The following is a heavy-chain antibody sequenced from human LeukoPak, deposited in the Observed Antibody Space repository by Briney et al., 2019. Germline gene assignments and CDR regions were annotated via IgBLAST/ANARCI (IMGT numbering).Heavy chain of an antibody. J-gene: IGHJ4*02. Sequence: PGGSLRLSCAASGFTFSSYEMNWVRQAPGKGLEWVSYISSGRDTIYYADSAKGRFTISRDNAKNTLYLQTNSLRAEDTAVYYCARGVDGDYVDLVDYWGQGALVTVSS. D-gene: IGHD4-17*01. V-gene: IGHV3-48*03. CDR3: ARGVDGDYVDLVDY. CDR2: ISSGRDTI. CDR1: GFTFSSYE.